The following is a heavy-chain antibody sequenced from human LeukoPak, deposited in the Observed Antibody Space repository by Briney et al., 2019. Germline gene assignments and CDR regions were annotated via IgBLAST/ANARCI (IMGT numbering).Heavy chain of an antibody. Sequence: PSETLSLTCAVSGYSISSGYYCGWIRQPPGKGLEWIGSIYHSGSTYYNPSLKSRVTISVDTSKNQFSLKLSSVTAADTAVYYCARHEVEDAFDILGQGTMVTVSS. CDR1: GYSISSGYY. V-gene: IGHV4-38-2*01. J-gene: IGHJ3*02. CDR2: IYHSGST. D-gene: IGHD2-15*01. CDR3: ARHEVEDAFDI.